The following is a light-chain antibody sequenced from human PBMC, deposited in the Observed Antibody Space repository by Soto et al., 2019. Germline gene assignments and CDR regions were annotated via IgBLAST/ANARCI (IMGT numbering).Light chain of an antibody. Sequence: ILMTQSPATLSVSPGEMATLSGGGSQSVSTYLAWYQQKPGQAPRLLIYDASARATGIPARFSGSGTGTDFTLTITSLEPEDFAVYYCQQRRNWPPITFGQGTRLEIK. CDR2: DAS. CDR3: QQRRNWPPIT. CDR1: QSVSTY. J-gene: IGKJ5*01. V-gene: IGKV3-11*01.